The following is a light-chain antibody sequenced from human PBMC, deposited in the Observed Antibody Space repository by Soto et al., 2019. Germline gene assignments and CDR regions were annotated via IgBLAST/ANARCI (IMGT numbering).Light chain of an antibody. J-gene: IGLJ2*01. CDR1: TGAVTSGHY. CDR3: LLLYSGAVV. Sequence: QAVVTQEPSLTVSPGGTVTLTCGSSTGAVTSGHYPYWFQQKPGQASRTLIYDTNNKHSWTPARFSGSLLGGKAALTLSGAQPEDEAEYYCLLLYSGAVVFGGGTKVTVL. V-gene: IGLV7-46*01. CDR2: DTN.